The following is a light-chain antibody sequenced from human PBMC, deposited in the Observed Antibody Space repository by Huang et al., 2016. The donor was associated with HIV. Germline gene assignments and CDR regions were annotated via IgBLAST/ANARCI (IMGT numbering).Light chain of an antibody. V-gene: IGKV2D-29*01. CDR2: EVS. CDR3: MQRIQLPYT. CDR1: PRLLPSDVKTY. Sequence: DIVMTQTPLSLSVTPVQPSSISCKSRPRLLPSDVKTYLYCYLHKPGQPPQLLIYEVSNRFSGVPDRVSGSGSGTDFTLKISRVEAEDVGVYYCMQRIQLPYTFGQGTKLEIK. J-gene: IGKJ2*01.